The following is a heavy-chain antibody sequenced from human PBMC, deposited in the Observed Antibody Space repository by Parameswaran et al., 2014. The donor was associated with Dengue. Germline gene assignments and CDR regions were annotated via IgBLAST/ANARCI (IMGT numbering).Heavy chain of an antibody. J-gene: IGHJ6*02. V-gene: IGHV3-30*04. D-gene: IGHD4-17*01. CDR2: ISYDGSNK. Sequence: QAGGSLRLSCAASGFTFSSYAMHWVRQAPGKGLEWVAVISYDGSNKYYAGSVKGRFTISRDNSKNTLYLQMNSLRAEDTAVYYCARRDYGDGYGMDVWGQGTTVTVSS. CDR1: GFTFSSYA. CDR3: ARRDYGDGYGMDV.